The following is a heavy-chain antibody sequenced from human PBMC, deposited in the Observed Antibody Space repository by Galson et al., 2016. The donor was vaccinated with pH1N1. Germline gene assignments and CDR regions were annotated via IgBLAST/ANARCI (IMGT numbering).Heavy chain of an antibody. D-gene: IGHD5-12*01. V-gene: IGHV1-18*01. CDR1: GCTFTAYG. J-gene: IGHJ5*01. CDR2: ISAINASP. Sequence: SVKVSCKASGCTFTAYGINWVRQAPGQGLEWMGRISAINASPSYAQKFQGRVTMTSDPSTNTAYMELGSLRSDDTAVYYCAREESAYDMFDFWGQGTLATVSS. CDR3: AREESAYDMFDF.